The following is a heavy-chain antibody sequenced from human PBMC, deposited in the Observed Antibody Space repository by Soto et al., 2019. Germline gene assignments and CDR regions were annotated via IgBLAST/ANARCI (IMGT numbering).Heavy chain of an antibody. J-gene: IGHJ6*02. CDR3: ARGTLERITILGVVDGELYYGMDG. CDR1: GCTLSRYS. Sequence: SVNVSCRASGCTLSRYSISLVRQAPGQGLEWNGGSIPIFGTANYAQKFQGRVTITADKSTSTAYMELSSLRSEDTAVYYCARGTLERITILGVVDGELYYGMDGWGQGTTVIVSS. V-gene: IGHV1-69*06. CDR2: SIPIFGTA. D-gene: IGHD3-3*01.